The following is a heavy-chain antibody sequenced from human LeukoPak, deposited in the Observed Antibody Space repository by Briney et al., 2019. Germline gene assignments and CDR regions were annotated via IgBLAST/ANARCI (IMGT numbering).Heavy chain of an antibody. CDR1: GFYLLNAW. V-gene: IGHV3-48*02. J-gene: IGHJ4*02. D-gene: IGHD3-10*01. CDR2: ISSSSSTI. CDR3: ARDALVRGAYPRLDY. Sequence: PGGSLRLSCAASGFYLLNAWMSWVRQAPGKGLEWVSYISSSSSTIYYADSVKGRFTISRDNAKNSLYLQMNSLRDEDTAVYYCARDALVRGAYPRLDYWGQGTLVTVSS.